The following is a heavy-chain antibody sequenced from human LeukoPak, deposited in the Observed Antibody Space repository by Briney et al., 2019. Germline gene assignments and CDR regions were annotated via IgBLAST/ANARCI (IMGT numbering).Heavy chain of an antibody. Sequence: ASVKVSCKASGYTFTGYYMHWVRQAPGQGLEWMGWINPNSGGTNYAQKFRGWVTMTRDTSISTAYMELSRLRSDDTAVYYCARGAGLYSSGWYVRPFDYWGQGTLVTVSS. V-gene: IGHV1-2*04. CDR3: ARGAGLYSSGWYVRPFDY. CDR2: INPNSGGT. D-gene: IGHD6-19*01. J-gene: IGHJ4*02. CDR1: GYTFTGYY.